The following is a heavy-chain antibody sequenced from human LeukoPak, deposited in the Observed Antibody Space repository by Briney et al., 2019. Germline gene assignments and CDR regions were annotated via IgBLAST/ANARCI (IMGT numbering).Heavy chain of an antibody. CDR3: AKGQYYYDSSGYYPE. Sequence: GGSLRLSCAASGITFSSYAMSWVRQAPGKGLEWVSAISGSGGSTYYADSVKGQFTISRDNSKNTLYLQMNSLRAEDTAVYYCAKGQYYYDSSGYYPEWGQGTLVTVSS. CDR1: GITFSSYA. V-gene: IGHV3-23*01. CDR2: ISGSGGST. J-gene: IGHJ4*02. D-gene: IGHD3-22*01.